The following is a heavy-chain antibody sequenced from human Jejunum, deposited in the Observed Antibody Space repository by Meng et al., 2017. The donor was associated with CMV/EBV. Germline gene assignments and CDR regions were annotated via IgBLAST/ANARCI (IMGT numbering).Heavy chain of an antibody. CDR3: VKDGPSDFFESGGDRFDH. CDR2: IWHDGSKT. Sequence: SNHGVHWVRQAPGKGLEWVAVIWHDGSKTSYADSVSGRFTVSRDNTRNRLFLQMDSLRPEDTAVYFCVKDGPSDFFESGGDRFDHWGQGIQVTVSS. V-gene: IGHV3-33*03. D-gene: IGHD2-21*02. CDR1: SNHG. J-gene: IGHJ4*02.